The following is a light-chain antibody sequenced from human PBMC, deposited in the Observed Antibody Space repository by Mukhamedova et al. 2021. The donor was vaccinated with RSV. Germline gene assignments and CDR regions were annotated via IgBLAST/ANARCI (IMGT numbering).Light chain of an antibody. CDR3: APWDRSLSAKV. V-gene: IGLV1-51*01. Sequence: ISCSGSISNIGTNYLSWYQQLPGTAPKLLIYDNNKRPSGIPDRFSGSSSGTSATLDITGLQTGDEADYYCAPWDRSLSAKVFGPGT. J-gene: IGLJ1*01. CDR2: DNN. CDR1: ISNIGTNY.